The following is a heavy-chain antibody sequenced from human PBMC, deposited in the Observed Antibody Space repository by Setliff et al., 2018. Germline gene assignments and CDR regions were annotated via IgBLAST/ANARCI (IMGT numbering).Heavy chain of an antibody. CDR1: GGTFSTYA. CDR2: IIPMVGIA. V-gene: IGHV1-69*10. J-gene: IGHJ4*02. Sequence: SVKVSCKASGGTFSTYAISWVRQAPGQGLEWVGGIIPMVGIANYAQKFQGGITITADKSTNTAYMELNSLRSEDTAVYFCAKARLPGTFYFDLWGQGTQVTVS. D-gene: IGHD6-13*01. CDR3: AKARLPGTFYFDL.